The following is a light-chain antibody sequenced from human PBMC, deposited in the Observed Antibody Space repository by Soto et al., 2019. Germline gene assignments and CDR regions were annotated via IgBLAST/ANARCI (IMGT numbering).Light chain of an antibody. V-gene: IGKV3-20*01. CDR3: QQYNNSLWT. CDR1: QSVSSTY. CDR2: DAS. J-gene: IGKJ1*01. Sequence: ETVLTQSPGTLSLSPGERAILSCRASQSVSSTYLAWYQQKPGQAPRLLIYDASSRATGIPDRFSGSGSGTDFTLTISRLEPEDFAVYYCQQYNNSLWTFGQGTKVDIK.